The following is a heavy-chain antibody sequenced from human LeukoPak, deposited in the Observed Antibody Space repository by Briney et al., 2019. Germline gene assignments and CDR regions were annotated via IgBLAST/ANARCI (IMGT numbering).Heavy chain of an antibody. J-gene: IGHJ5*02. CDR1: GGSIRSYY. CDR3: ARGYYSSSSEFDP. CDR2: IYYSGST. V-gene: IGHV4-59*12. Sequence: SETLSLTCTVSGGSIRSYYWSWIRQPPGKGLEWIGSIYYSGSTYYNPSLKSRVTISVDTSKNQFSLKLSSVTAADTAVYYCARGYYSSSSEFDPWGQGTLVTVSS. D-gene: IGHD6-6*01.